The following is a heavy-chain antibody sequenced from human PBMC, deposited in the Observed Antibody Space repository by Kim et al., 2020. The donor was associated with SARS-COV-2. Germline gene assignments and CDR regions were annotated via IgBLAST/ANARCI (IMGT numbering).Heavy chain of an antibody. CDR3: ARRGVDFDWLLPYYYYYYGMDV. CDR1: GGTFSSYA. J-gene: IGHJ6*02. Sequence: SVKVSFKASGGTFSSYAISWVRQAPGQGLEWMGGIIPIFGTANYAQKFQGRVTITADESTSTAYMELSSLRSEDTAVYYCARRGVDFDWLLPYYYYYYGMDVWGQGTTVTVSS. V-gene: IGHV1-69*13. D-gene: IGHD3-9*01. CDR2: IIPIFGTA.